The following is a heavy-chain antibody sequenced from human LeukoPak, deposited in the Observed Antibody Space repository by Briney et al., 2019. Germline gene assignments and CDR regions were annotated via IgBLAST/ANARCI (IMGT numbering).Heavy chain of an antibody. CDR2: ISSSSSYI. D-gene: IGHD6-13*01. V-gene: IGHV3-21*01. Sequence: GGSLRLSCATSRFTFSSYSMNWVRQAPGKGLEWVSSISSSSSYIYYADSVEGRFTISRDNAKNSLYLQTNSLRAEDTAVYYCARDGYLFASGMDVWGQGTTVTVSS. CDR1: RFTFSSYS. J-gene: IGHJ6*02. CDR3: ARDGYLFASGMDV.